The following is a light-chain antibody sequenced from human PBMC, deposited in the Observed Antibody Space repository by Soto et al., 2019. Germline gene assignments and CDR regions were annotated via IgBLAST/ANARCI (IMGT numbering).Light chain of an antibody. CDR3: QQYNTYSPT. V-gene: IGKV1-5*03. CDR2: KAS. CDR1: QSISGW. Sequence: DIQMTQSPSTLSVSVGERVTITCRASQSISGWLAWYQQKPGKAPHLLIYKASSLESGVPSRFSGSGSGTEFTLTISSLQPDDFATYYCQQYNTYSPTFGQGTKVDIK. J-gene: IGKJ1*01.